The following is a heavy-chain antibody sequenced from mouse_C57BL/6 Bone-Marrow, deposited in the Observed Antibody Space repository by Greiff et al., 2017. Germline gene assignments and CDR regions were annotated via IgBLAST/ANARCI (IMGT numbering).Heavy chain of an antibody. CDR2: IDPSDSYT. CDR1: GYTFTSYW. CDR3: ARSNYYGGDY. V-gene: IGHV1-50*01. J-gene: IGHJ2*01. D-gene: IGHD1-1*01. Sequence: VQLQQPGAELVKPGASVKLSCKASGYTFTSYWMQWVKQRPGQGLEWIGEIDPSDSYTNYNQKFKGKATLTVDTSSSTAYMQLSSLTSEDSAVYYCARSNYYGGDYWGQGTTLTVSS.